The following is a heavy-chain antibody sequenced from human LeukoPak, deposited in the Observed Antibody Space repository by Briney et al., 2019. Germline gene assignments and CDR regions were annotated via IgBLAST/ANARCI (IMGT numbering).Heavy chain of an antibody. Sequence: PGGSLRLSCAASGFTFSTYAMSWVRQAPGKGLEWVSAITTSGGGTYYADSVKGRFTISRDNSKNTLYLQMDSLRAEDTAVYYCAKGHRSSGTSYFDYWGQGTLVTVSS. CDR1: GFTFSTYA. CDR2: ITTSGGGT. D-gene: IGHD6-19*01. J-gene: IGHJ4*02. CDR3: AKGHRSSGTSYFDY. V-gene: IGHV3-23*01.